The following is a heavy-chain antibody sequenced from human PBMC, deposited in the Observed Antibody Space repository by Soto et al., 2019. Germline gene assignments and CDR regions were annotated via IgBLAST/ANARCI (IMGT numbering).Heavy chain of an antibody. Sequence: QVQLEQSGAEVKKPGSSVKISCKASGGTLSDHGVSWLRQAPGQGLEWVGGTIPVFNTAKYAPKFQGRVTLAADKSTNIAYMELGSLRSDDTAFYYCARGVSGSGNYYTGPSAFDIWCQGTLVIVSS. CDR1: GGTLSDHG. CDR3: ARGVSGSGNYYTGPSAFDI. V-gene: IGHV1-69*06. D-gene: IGHD3-10*01. CDR2: TIPVFNTA. J-gene: IGHJ3*02.